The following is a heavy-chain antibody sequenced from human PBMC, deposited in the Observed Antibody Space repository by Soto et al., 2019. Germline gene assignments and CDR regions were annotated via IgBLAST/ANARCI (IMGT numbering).Heavy chain of an antibody. D-gene: IGHD3-3*01. J-gene: IGHJ5*02. CDR1: GGTFSSYA. Sequence: ASVKVSCKASGGTFSSYAISWVRQAPGQGLEWMGGIIPIFGTANYAQKFQGRVTITADESTSTAYMELSSLRSEDTAVYYCARSQVYYDFWSGPNWFDPWGQGSLVTVSS. CDR2: IIPIFGTA. V-gene: IGHV1-69*13. CDR3: ARSQVYYDFWSGPNWFDP.